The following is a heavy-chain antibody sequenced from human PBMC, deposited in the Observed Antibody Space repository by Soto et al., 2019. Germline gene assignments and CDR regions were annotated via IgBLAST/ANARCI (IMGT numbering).Heavy chain of an antibody. Sequence: QITLKESGPTLVKPTQTLTLTCTFSGFSLTTDRVGVCWIRQPPGEALEWLAVIYWDDSKTYRPSLESRLTITKDTSKNQVALTVTNMDSLDTATYYCAHAYGGRSLYWGQGTLVTVSS. D-gene: IGHD1-26*01. CDR2: IYWDDSK. J-gene: IGHJ4*02. CDR3: AHAYGGRSLY. V-gene: IGHV2-5*02. CDR1: GFSLTTDRVG.